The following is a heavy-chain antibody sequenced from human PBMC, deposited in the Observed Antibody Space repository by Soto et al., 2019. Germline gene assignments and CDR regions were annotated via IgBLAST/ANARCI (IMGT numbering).Heavy chain of an antibody. J-gene: IGHJ4*02. CDR2: IIPMISSS. CDR1: GGTFSDYA. CDR3: AKDIGFQQHLFVFDL. D-gene: IGHD3-10*02. Sequence: QVQLVQSGAEVKKPGSSVKVSCTASGGTFSDYAFSWVRQAPGQGLEWMGGIIPMISSSSFAQKFQGRLTITADDSTSTAYMSLSSLGSADTAMYYCAKDIGFQQHLFVFDLWGQGTLVTVSS. V-gene: IGHV1-69*01.